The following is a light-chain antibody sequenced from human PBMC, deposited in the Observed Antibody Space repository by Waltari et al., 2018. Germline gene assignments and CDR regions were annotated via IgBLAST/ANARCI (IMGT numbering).Light chain of an antibody. CDR2: DND. J-gene: IGLJ3*02. CDR3: GTWDSSLSVGV. V-gene: IGLV1-51*01. CDR1: SSSIGNNF. Sequence: QSVLTQPPSVSAAPGQKVTISCSGSSSSIGNNFVSWYQQFPGTVPKFLVSDNDTRPSGIPALFSASKPGTSATLGITGLQTGDEADYYCGTWDSSLSVGVFGGGTKLTVL.